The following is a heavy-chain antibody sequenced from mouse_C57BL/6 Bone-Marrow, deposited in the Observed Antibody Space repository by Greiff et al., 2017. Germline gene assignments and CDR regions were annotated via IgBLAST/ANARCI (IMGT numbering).Heavy chain of an antibody. V-gene: IGHV14-4*01. CDR3: SSFDGNYFDF. CDR2: IDPEIGDT. CDR1: GFTIKDDY. J-gene: IGHJ2*01. D-gene: IGHD2-3*01. Sequence: VQLQQSGAELVRPGASVKLSCTASGFTIKDDYIHWVKQRPEQGLEWIGWIDPEIGDTEYASKFQGKATITSDTSSNTAYLQLSSLTSEDTPVYYCSSFDGNYFDFWGQGTPLTVAS.